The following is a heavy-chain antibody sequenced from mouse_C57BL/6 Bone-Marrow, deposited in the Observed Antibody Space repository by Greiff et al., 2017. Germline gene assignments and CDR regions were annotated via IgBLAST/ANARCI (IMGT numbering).Heavy chain of an antibody. CDR3: THDGSSYGYFDY. J-gene: IGHJ2*01. CDR1: GFNIKDDY. D-gene: IGHD1-1*01. CDR2: IDPENGDT. V-gene: IGHV14-4*01. Sequence: EVKLQQSGAELVRPGASVKLSCTASGFNIKDDYMHWVKQRPEQGLEWIGWIDPENGDTEYASKFQGKATITADTSSNTAYLQLSSLTSEDTAVYYCTHDGSSYGYFDYWGQGTTLTVSS.